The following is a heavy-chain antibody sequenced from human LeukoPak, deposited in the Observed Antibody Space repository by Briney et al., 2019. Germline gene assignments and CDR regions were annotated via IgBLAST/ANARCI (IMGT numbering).Heavy chain of an antibody. Sequence: GGSLRLSCAASGFTFSSYAMHWVRQAPGKGLEWVAVISYDGSNKYYADSVKGRFTISRDNAKNSLYLQMNSLRAEDTAVYYCAIDCSSTSCPTGAYFDYWGQGTLVTVSS. J-gene: IGHJ4*02. V-gene: IGHV3-30-3*01. CDR1: GFTFSSYA. CDR2: ISYDGSNK. CDR3: AIDCSSTSCPTGAYFDY. D-gene: IGHD2-2*01.